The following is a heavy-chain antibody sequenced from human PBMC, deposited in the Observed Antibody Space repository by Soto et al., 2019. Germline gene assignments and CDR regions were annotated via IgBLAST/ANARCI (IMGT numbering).Heavy chain of an antibody. CDR3: ARGVGSRDPYYYDSSGYYPFDY. CDR1: GGSTSKYY. V-gene: IGHV4-59*01. Sequence: AETLYLTCTVSGGSTSKYYWSWIRQPPGKGLERIGNINYSGSTNYNPSLKSRVTISVDTTKNQFSLKLSSVTAAVTAVYCCARGVGSRDPYYYDSSGYYPFDYWGQGTLVTVSS. J-gene: IGHJ4*02. CDR2: INYSGST. D-gene: IGHD3-22*01.